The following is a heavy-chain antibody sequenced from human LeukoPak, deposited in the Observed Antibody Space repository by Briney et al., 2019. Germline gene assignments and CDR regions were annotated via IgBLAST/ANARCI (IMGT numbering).Heavy chain of an antibody. V-gene: IGHV3-23*01. J-gene: IGHJ4*02. Sequence: GGTLRLSCAASGFTFSSYGMSWVRQAPGKGLEWVSAISGSGDSTFYADSVKGRFTISRDNSKNTLYLQMNSLRAEDTAVYYCAKGGSSGYYFEGYYFDYWGQGTLVTVSS. CDR3: AKGGSSGYYFEGYYFDY. CDR1: GFTFSSYG. CDR2: ISGSGDST. D-gene: IGHD3-22*01.